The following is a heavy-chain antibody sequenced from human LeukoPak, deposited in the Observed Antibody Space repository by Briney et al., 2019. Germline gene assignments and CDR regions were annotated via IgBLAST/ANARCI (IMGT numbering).Heavy chain of an antibody. CDR2: IKQDGREN. CDR3: ARHPLMVRYFDWLLYRVPPASYFDY. J-gene: IGHJ4*02. V-gene: IGHV3-7*01. Sequence: SLRLSCAASGFTFSRYRMSWVRHAQGKGLEWVANIKQDGRENYYVDSARSRFTISRDNAKNSLYLQMNSLRAEDTAVYYCARHPLMVRYFDWLLYRVPPASYFDYWGQGTLVTVSS. D-gene: IGHD3-9*01. CDR1: GFTFSRYR.